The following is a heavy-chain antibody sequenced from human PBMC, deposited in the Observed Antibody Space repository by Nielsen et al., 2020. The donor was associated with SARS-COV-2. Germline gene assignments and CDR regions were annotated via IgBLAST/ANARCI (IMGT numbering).Heavy chain of an antibody. Sequence: WIRQPPGKGLEYVSAISSNGGSTYYADSVKGRFTISRDNAKNSLYLQMNSLRDEDTAVYYCARSAGMALDYWGQGTLVTVSS. CDR3: ARSAGMALDY. V-gene: IGHV3-64*04. J-gene: IGHJ4*02. CDR2: ISSNGGST. D-gene: IGHD3-10*01.